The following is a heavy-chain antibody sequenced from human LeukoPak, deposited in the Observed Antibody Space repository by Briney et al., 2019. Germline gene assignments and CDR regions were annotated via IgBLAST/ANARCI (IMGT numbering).Heavy chain of an antibody. CDR1: GGSINSYY. CDR2: IYYSGST. J-gene: IGHJ5*02. D-gene: IGHD2-15*01. Sequence: SETLSLTCTVSGGSINSYYWSWIRQPAGKGLEWIGYIYYSGSTNYNPSLKSRVTISVDTSKNQFSLKLSSVTAADTAVYYCARGRGGGGSSNNWFDPWGQGTLVTVSS. CDR3: ARGRGGGGSSNNWFDP. V-gene: IGHV4-59*01.